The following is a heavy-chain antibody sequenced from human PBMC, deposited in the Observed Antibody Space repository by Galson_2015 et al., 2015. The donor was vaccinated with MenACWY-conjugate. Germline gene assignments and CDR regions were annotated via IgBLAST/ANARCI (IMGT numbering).Heavy chain of an antibody. CDR3: ASQTWTGYFDY. V-gene: IGHV3-7*03. CDR1: GFTFSNYW. Sequence: GSLRLSCAASGFTFSNYWMSWVRQAPGKGLEWVANIKQDGSEKYYVDSVEGRFTISRDNAKNSLYLRMNSLRAEDTAMYYCASQTWTGYFDYWGQGILVTVPS. CDR2: IKQDGSEK. D-gene: IGHD3-10*01. J-gene: IGHJ4*02.